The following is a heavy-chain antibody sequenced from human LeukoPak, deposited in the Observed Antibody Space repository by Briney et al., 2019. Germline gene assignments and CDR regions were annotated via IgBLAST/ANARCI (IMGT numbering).Heavy chain of an antibody. CDR2: IRYDGSNK. J-gene: IGHJ6*03. Sequence: GSLRLSCVASGFTFSSYGMYWVRQAPGKGLEWVAFIRYDGSNKYYADSVKGRFTVSRDNSKNTLYLQMKSLRAEDTAVYYCAKGGGYEAQYYYYYLDVWGKGTTVTVSS. V-gene: IGHV3-30*02. D-gene: IGHD5-12*01. CDR1: GFTFSSYG. CDR3: AKGGGYEAQYYYYYLDV.